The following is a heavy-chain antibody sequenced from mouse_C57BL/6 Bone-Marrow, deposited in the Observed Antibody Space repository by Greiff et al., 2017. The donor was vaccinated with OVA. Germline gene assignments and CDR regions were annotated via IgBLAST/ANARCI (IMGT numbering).Heavy chain of an antibody. D-gene: IGHD1-1*01. V-gene: IGHV5-4*01. CDR1: GFTFSSYA. Sequence: EVQLVESGGGLVKPGGSLKLSCAASGFTFSSYAMSWVRQTPEKRLEWVATISDGGSYTYYPDNVKGRFTISRDNAKNNLYLQMSHLKSEDTAMYYCARGFDYGSPGFAYWGQGTLVTVSA. CDR3: ARGFDYGSPGFAY. CDR2: ISDGGSYT. J-gene: IGHJ3*01.